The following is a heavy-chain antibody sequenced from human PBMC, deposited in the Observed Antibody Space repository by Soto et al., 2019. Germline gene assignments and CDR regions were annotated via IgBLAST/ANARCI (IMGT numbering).Heavy chain of an antibody. CDR1: GGSISSSKW. CDR2: IYHSGST. V-gene: IGHV4-4*02. D-gene: IGHD6-6*01. CDR3: ASQDYSSSTDASCLVNGYFDL. J-gene: IGHJ2*01. Sequence: QMQLQESGPGLVKPSGTLSLTCGVSGGSISSSKWWTWVRQPPGKGPGWIGEIYHSGSTNYNPSLTSGGTISLDKSKNQFYLGLTSVTAADTAVYYCASQDYSSSTDASCLVNGYFDLWGRGILVTVSS.